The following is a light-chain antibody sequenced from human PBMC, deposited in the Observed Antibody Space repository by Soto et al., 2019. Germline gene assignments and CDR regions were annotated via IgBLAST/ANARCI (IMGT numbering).Light chain of an antibody. CDR3: CSYAGRSNFYV. J-gene: IGLJ1*01. V-gene: IGLV2-23*02. Sequence: QSALTQPASVSGSPGQSVTISCTGTSSDVGNYNLVFWYQQHPGKAPKLIIYEVYKRPSGVSNRFSGSKSDYTASLTISGLQAEDEGDYYCCSYAGRSNFYVFGTGTKLTVL. CDR1: SSDVGNYNL. CDR2: EVY.